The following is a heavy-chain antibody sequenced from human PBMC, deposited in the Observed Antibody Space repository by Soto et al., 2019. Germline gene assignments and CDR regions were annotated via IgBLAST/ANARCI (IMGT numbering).Heavy chain of an antibody. Sequence: SETLSLTCAVSGGSISSGGYSWSWTRQPPGKGLEWIGYIYHSGSTYYNPSLKSRVTISVDRSKNQFSLKLSSVTAADTAVYYCAREGSYYDSSGYTRDAFDIWGQGTMVTVSS. CDR2: IYHSGST. D-gene: IGHD3-22*01. J-gene: IGHJ3*02. CDR1: GGSISSGGYS. V-gene: IGHV4-30-2*01. CDR3: AREGSYYDSSGYTRDAFDI.